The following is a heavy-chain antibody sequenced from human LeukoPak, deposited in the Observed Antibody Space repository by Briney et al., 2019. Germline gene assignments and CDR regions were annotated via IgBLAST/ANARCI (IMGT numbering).Heavy chain of an antibody. CDR1: GGSISSSSYY. J-gene: IGHJ4*02. V-gene: IGHV4-39*07. CDR2: IYYSGST. CDR3: ARDLQNPFDY. Sequence: SETLSLTCTVSGGSISSSSYYWGWIRQPPGKGLEGIGSIYYSGSTYYNPSLKSRVTISVDTSKNQFSLKLSSVTAADTAVYYCARDLQNPFDYWGQGTLVTVSS.